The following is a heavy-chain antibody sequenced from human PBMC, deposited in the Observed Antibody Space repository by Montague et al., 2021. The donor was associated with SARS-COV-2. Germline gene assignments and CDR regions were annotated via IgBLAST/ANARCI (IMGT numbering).Heavy chain of an antibody. Sequence: SETLSLTCAVYGGSFSGYYWNWIRQPPGKGLEWTGEINHSGSTNYNPSLKSRVTMSVDTSKNQFSLKLSSVTAADTAVYYCARGADYDFWSGFLRYKWFDPWGLGTPVTVSS. CDR3: ARGADYDFWSGFLRYKWFDP. D-gene: IGHD3-3*01. CDR1: GGSFSGYY. CDR2: INHSGST. V-gene: IGHV4-34*01. J-gene: IGHJ5*02.